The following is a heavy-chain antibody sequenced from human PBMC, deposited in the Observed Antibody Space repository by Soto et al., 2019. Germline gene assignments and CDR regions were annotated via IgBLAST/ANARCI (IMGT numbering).Heavy chain of an antibody. CDR1: GGTFNTYT. Sequence: SVKVSCKASGGTFNTYTFSWVRQAPGQCLEWMGSILPIMGSVNYAHDFRGRLSITADPSTTTAYMELTSLTSHDTAMYYCARIPRYSYATSDPLDNWGQGTLVTVSS. V-gene: IGHV1-69*08. D-gene: IGHD2-15*01. CDR3: ARIPRYSYATSDPLDN. CDR2: ILPIMGSV. J-gene: IGHJ4*02.